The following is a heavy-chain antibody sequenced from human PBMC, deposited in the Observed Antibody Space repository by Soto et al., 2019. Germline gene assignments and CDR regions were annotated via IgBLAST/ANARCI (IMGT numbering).Heavy chain of an antibody. J-gene: IGHJ3*02. V-gene: IGHV3-74*03. CDR2: INTDGGSS. D-gene: IGHD2-2*01. CDR1: GFTFSGHW. CDR3: ASEAGYCSRTSCYRRAFDT. Sequence: EVQLVESGGDLVQPGGSLSLSCAASGFTFSGHWMHWVRQVPGKWLEWVSRINTDGGSSAYADSVKGRFAISRDNAKNTLYLQMNGLRAEDTAVYYCASEAGYCSRTSCYRRAFDTWGQGTTVTVSS.